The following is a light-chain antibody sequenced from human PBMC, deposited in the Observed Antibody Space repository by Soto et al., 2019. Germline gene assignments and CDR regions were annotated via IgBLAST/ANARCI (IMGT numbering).Light chain of an antibody. Sequence: QSVLTQPPSASGTPGQRVTISCSGSSSNIGSNTVNWYQQLPGTAPKLLIYSNNQRPSGVPDRFSGSKSGTSASLAISGLQSEDEADYYWAAWDDSLNGPNWVFGGGTKLTVL. CDR2: SNN. J-gene: IGLJ3*02. CDR3: AAWDDSLNGPNWV. V-gene: IGLV1-44*01. CDR1: SSNIGSNT.